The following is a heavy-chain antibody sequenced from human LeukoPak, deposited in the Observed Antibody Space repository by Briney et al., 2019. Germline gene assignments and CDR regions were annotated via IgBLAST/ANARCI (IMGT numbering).Heavy chain of an antibody. J-gene: IGHJ6*03. V-gene: IGHV4-59*01. CDR3: ARGLPAAHYYYYYYMDV. Sequence: SETLSLTCTVSGGSISSYYWSWIRQPPGKGLEWIGYIYYSGSTNYNPSLKSRVTISVDTSKNQFSLKLSSVTAADTAVCYCARGLPAAHYYYYYYMDVWGKGTTVTISS. CDR2: IYYSGST. D-gene: IGHD2-2*01. CDR1: GGSISSYY.